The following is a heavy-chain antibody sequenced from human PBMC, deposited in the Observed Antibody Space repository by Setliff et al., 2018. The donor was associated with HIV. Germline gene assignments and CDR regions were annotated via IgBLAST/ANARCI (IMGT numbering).Heavy chain of an antibody. D-gene: IGHD6-6*01. CDR1: GFTFSHYE. CDR2: ISSSGTTI. J-gene: IGHJ4*02. CDR3: ARDNVAVRDWYFDY. V-gene: IGHV3-48*03. Sequence: GGSLRLSCAASGFTFSHYEMNWVRQAPGKGLEWVSYISSSGTTIYYADSVKGRFTISRDNAKNSLFLQMNSLRAADTAVYYCARDNVAVRDWYFDYWGQGTLVTVSS.